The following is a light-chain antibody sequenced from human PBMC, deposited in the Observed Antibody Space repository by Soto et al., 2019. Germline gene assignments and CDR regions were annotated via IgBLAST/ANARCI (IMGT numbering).Light chain of an antibody. CDR3: QQYNSYPWT. J-gene: IGKJ1*01. CDR1: QSISSW. CDR2: DAS. Sequence: DIQMTQSPSTLSASVGDRVTITCRASQSISSWLAWYQQKPGKAPKLLIYDASSLESGVPSRFSGSGSGTEFTLTISSLQPDDFATYYCQQYNSYPWTFGQGPNVDIK. V-gene: IGKV1-5*01.